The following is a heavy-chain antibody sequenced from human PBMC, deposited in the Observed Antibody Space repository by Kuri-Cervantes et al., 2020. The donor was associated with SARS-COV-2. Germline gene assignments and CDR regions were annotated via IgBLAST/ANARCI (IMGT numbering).Heavy chain of an antibody. CDR1: GYTFTSYG. CDR3: ARSTSGRIWWELSRAFDI. D-gene: IGHD1-26*01. V-gene: IGHV1-18*01. J-gene: IGHJ3*02. Sequence: ASVKVSCKASGYTFTSYGISWVRQAPGQGLEWMGWISAYNGNTNYAQKLQGRVTMTTDTSTSTAYMELRSLRSDDTAVHYCARSTSGRIWWELSRAFDIWGQGTMVTVSS. CDR2: ISAYNGNT.